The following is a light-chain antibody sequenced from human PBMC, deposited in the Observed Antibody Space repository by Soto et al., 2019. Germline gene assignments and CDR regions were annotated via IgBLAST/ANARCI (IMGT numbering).Light chain of an antibody. V-gene: IGKV3-20*01. CDR1: QTVSSY. J-gene: IGKJ5*01. CDR3: QQYGTSPIT. Sequence: ENVLTQSPGTLSLSPGERATLSCRASQTVSSYLTWYQQRPGQAPRLLIYGASKRATGLPDRFSGSGSGTDFTLTISRLEPEVFALYYCQQYGTSPITFGQGTRLEIK. CDR2: GAS.